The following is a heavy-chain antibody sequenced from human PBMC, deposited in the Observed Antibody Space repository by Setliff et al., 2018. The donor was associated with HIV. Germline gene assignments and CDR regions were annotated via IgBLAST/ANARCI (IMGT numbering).Heavy chain of an antibody. V-gene: IGHV1-69*01. CDR3: AKGGYYDSTGYYYYYFYYLDE. Sequence: SCKASGGTFSSYPISWVRQAPGQGLEWMGGIIPIFGTTHYAQKFQGRVTITADESTSTAYMELSSLRSEDTAVYYCAKGGYYDSTGYYYYYFYYLDEWGKGTTVTVSS. D-gene: IGHD3-22*01. J-gene: IGHJ6*03. CDR2: IIPIFGTT. CDR1: GGTFSSYP.